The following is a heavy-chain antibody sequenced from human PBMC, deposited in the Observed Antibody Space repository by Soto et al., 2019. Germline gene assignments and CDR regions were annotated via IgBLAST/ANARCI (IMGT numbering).Heavy chain of an antibody. CDR1: GYAFTIYH. Sequence: LVQVYCKTAGYAFTIYHMHWGIQAIGQGLEWMGIINPSGGSTSYAQKFQGRVTMTRDTSTSTVYMELSSLRSEDTAVYYCARERIVVTPLGMDVWGQGTTVTVSS. CDR3: ARERIVVTPLGMDV. D-gene: IGHD2-21*01. CDR2: INPSGGST. V-gene: IGHV1-46*01. J-gene: IGHJ6*02.